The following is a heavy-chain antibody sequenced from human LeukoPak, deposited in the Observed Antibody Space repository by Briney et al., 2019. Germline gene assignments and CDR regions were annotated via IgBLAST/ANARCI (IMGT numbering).Heavy chain of an antibody. CDR3: ARAWTRQWPVPLLGY. CDR2: INPNSGGT. CDR1: GYTFTGYY. V-gene: IGHV1-2*04. J-gene: IGHJ4*02. Sequence: ASVKVSCKASGYTFTGYYMHWVRQAPGQGLEWMGWINPNSGGTNYAQKFQGWVTMTRDTSISTAYMELSRLRSDDTAVYYCARAWTRQWPVPLLGYWGQGTLVTVSS. D-gene: IGHD6-19*01.